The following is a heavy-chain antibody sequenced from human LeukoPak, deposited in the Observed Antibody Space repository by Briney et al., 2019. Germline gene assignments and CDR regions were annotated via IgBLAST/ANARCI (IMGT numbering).Heavy chain of an antibody. CDR1: GLTFSSYA. V-gene: IGHV3-23*01. Sequence: PGGSLRLSCADSGLTFSSYAMNWVRQVPGKGLEWVSTIVGDGNKAYYADSVKGRFAISRDNSQNTLYLQMNSLRAEDTSIYYCAKDIVFPFGDPWGQGALVTVSS. J-gene: IGHJ5*02. CDR3: AKDIVFPFGDP. CDR2: IVGDGNKA. D-gene: IGHD2-15*01.